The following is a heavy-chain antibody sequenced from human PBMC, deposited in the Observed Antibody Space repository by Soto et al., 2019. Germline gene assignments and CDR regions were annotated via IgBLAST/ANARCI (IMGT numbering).Heavy chain of an antibody. CDR1: GGSISSGGYS. CDR3: ARGHDWSGYYDY. CDR2: IYHSGST. J-gene: IGHJ4*02. D-gene: IGHD3-3*01. Sequence: SETLSLTCAVSGGSISSGGYSWSWIRQPPGKGLEWIGYIYHSGSTYYNPSLKSRVTISVDRSKNQFSLKLSSVTAADTAVYYCARGHDWSGYYDYWGQGTLVTVSS. V-gene: IGHV4-30-2*01.